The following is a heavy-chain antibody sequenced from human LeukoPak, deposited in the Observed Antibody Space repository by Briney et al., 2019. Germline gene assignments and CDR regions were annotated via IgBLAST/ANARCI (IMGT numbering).Heavy chain of an antibody. CDR2: IYYIGST. J-gene: IGHJ4*02. V-gene: IGHV4-59*01. CDR3: ARVSVLRYFDWSPYFDY. Sequence: KAPETLSLTCTVAGGSISIYYWSWIRQPPGKGLEWIGYIYYIGSTNYNPSLKSRVTISVDTSKNQFSLKLSSVTAADTAVYYCARVSVLRYFDWSPYFDYWGQGTLVTVSS. CDR1: GGSISIYY. D-gene: IGHD3-9*01.